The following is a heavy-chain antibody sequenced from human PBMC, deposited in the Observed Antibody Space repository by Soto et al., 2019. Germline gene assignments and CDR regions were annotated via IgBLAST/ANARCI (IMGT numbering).Heavy chain of an antibody. CDR1: GATFSSYG. CDR3: ASQAGVRGSYPFDY. J-gene: IGHJ4*02. CDR2: ITPMFDRA. V-gene: IGHV1-69*01. Sequence: QVQLVQSGAEVKKPGSSVKVSCKASGATFSSYGISWVRQAPGQGLEWMGGITPMFDRANYAQRFQGRVTITADESTSTIYMEVRSLRSEETAVYYCASQAGVRGSYPFDYWGQGTLVTVSS. D-gene: IGHD1-26*01.